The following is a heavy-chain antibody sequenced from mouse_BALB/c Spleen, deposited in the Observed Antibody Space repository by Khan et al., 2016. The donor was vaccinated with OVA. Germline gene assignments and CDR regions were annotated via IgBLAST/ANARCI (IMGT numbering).Heavy chain of an antibody. CDR3: ARAYYGNYREAMDY. CDR2: IWGDGST. J-gene: IGHJ4*01. D-gene: IGHD2-10*01. Sequence: VQLQESGPGLVAPSQSLSITCTVSGFSLTGYGVNWVRQPPGKGLEWLGMIWGDGSTDYNSALKSRLSISKDNSKGQVFLKMNSLQTDDTARYCCARAYYGNYREAMDYWGQGTSVTVSS. V-gene: IGHV2-6-7*01. CDR1: GFSLTGYG.